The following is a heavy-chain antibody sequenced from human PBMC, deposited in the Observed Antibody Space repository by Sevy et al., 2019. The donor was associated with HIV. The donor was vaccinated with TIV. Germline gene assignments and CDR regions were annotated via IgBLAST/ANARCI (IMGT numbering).Heavy chain of an antibody. V-gene: IGHV3-23*01. Sequence: GGSLRLSCAASGFTFSSYAMTWVRQAPGKGLEWVSAISGSGGYTYYADSVKGRFTISRDNSKKTLDLQMHSLRAVDTAVYYCAKEGYESSGYYHWGQGTLVTVSS. CDR1: GFTFSSYA. CDR3: AKEGYESSGYYH. CDR2: ISGSGGYT. D-gene: IGHD3-22*01. J-gene: IGHJ5*02.